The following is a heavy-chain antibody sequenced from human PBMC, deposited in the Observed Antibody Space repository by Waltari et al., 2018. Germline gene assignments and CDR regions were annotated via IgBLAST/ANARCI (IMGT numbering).Heavy chain of an antibody. J-gene: IGHJ6*03. CDR3: ARLGLNIAIVPGTTPWKSEEFSYSYYMDV. D-gene: IGHD2-2*02. V-gene: IGHV4-30-4*08. CDR2: IYSTGTA. CDR1: GVAINNGHNY. Sequence: QVQLQVSGPGLVKPSQTLSLTCAAPGVAINNGHNYWTWTRHPHGTGPETIGHIYSTGTASYNPPLKSRVGMSIDTSKNQFSLRLSSVTAADTAVYYWARLGLNIAIVPGTTPWKSEEFSYSYYMDVWDKGTTVTISS.